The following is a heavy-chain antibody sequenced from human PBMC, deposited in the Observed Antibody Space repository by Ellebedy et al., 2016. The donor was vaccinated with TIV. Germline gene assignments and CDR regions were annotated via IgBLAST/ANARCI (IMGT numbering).Heavy chain of an antibody. Sequence: GESLKISCKVFGYSFPSHWIGWVRQMPGKGLEWMGIIYPGDSDTRYSPSFQGQVTISADKSISTAYLQWSSLKASDTAMYHCARTVVPGHYYYNMDVWGKGTTVTVSS. CDR2: IYPGDSDT. D-gene: IGHD2-2*01. CDR3: ARTVVPGHYYYNMDV. CDR1: GYSFPSHW. V-gene: IGHV5-51*01. J-gene: IGHJ6*03.